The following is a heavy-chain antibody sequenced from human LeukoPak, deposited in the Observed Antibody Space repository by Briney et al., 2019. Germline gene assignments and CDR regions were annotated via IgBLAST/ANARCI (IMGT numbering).Heavy chain of an antibody. Sequence: PSETLSLTCTVSGGSISNYYWSWIRQPPGKGLEWIGEINHSGSTNYNPSLKSRVTISLDTSKNQFSLKLSSVTAADTAVYYCARAAGGYCSSTSCPLDYWGQGTLVTVSS. V-gene: IGHV4-34*01. CDR2: INHSGST. CDR3: ARAAGGYCSSTSCPLDY. D-gene: IGHD2-2*01. CDR1: GGSISNYY. J-gene: IGHJ4*02.